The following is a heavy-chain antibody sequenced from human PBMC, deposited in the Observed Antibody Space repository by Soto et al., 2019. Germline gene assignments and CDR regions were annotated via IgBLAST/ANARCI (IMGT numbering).Heavy chain of an antibody. Sequence: ASVKVSCKASGYTFISYGISWVRQATGQGLEWMGWMNPNSGNTGYAQKFQGRVTMTRNTSISTAYMELSSLRSEDTAVYYCARGDIVLVPATDVWGQGTTVTVSS. CDR3: ARGDIVLVPATDV. CDR1: GYTFISYG. CDR2: MNPNSGNT. J-gene: IGHJ6*02. D-gene: IGHD2-2*01. V-gene: IGHV1-8*02.